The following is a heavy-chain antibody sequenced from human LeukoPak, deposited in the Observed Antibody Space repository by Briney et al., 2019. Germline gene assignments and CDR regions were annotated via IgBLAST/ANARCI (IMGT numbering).Heavy chain of an antibody. Sequence: PGGSLRLSCAASGFTFSGSAMHWVRQASGKGLEWVGRIRSKANSYATAYAASVKGRFTISRDDSKNTAYLQMNSLKTEDTAVYYCASFRGSPVPFDYWGQGTLVTVSS. CDR2: IRSKANSYAT. CDR3: ASFRGSPVPFDY. J-gene: IGHJ4*02. D-gene: IGHD1-26*01. V-gene: IGHV3-73*01. CDR1: GFTFSGSA.